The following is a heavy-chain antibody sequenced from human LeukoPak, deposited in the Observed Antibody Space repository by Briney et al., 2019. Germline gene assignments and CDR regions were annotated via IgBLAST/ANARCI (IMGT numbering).Heavy chain of an antibody. CDR2: INTNTGNP. CDR1: GYTFTSYA. D-gene: IGHD4-17*01. J-gene: IGHJ5*02. V-gene: IGHV7-4-1*02. Sequence: ASVKVSCKASGYTFTSYAMNWVRQAPGRGLEWMGWINTNTGNPTYAQGFTGRFVFSLDTSVSTAYLQISSLKAEDTAVYYCARDNTVTYGRNWFDPWGQGTLVTVSS. CDR3: ARDNTVTYGRNWFDP.